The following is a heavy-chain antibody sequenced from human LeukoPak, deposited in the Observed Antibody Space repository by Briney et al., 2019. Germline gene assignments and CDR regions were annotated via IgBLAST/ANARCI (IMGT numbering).Heavy chain of an antibody. Sequence: SETLSLTCTVSGGSISSYYWSWIRQPPGKGLEWIGYIYYSGSTNYNPSLKSRVTISVDKSKNQFSLKLSSVTAADTAVYYCARVYYDSSGYYYLDYWGQGTLVTVSS. J-gene: IGHJ4*02. CDR3: ARVYYDSSGYYYLDY. CDR1: GGSISSYY. CDR2: IYYSGST. V-gene: IGHV4-59*12. D-gene: IGHD3-22*01.